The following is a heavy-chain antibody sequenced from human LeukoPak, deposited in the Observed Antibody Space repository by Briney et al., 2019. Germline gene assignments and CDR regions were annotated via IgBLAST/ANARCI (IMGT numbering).Heavy chain of an antibody. CDR2: ISGSGGST. J-gene: IGHJ4*02. Sequence: GGSLRLSCAASGFIFSNYAMSWVRQAPGMGLEWVSGISGSGGSTYYAGSVKGRFTISRDNSKNTLYLQMNSLRADDTAVYYCTRDRSSEAYWGQGTLVTVSS. CDR3: TRDRSSEAY. CDR1: GFIFSNYA. V-gene: IGHV3-23*01.